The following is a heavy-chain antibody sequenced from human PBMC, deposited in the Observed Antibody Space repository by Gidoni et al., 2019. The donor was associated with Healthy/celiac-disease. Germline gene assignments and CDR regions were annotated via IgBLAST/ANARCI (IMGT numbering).Heavy chain of an antibody. J-gene: IGHJ4*02. D-gene: IGHD3-10*01. CDR2: ISSSSSYI. V-gene: IGHV3-21*01. Sequence: EVQLVASGGGLVKPGVPLSLSCAASGFTFSSYSMNWVRQAPGKGLEWVSSISSSSSYIYYADSVKGRFTISRDNDKNSLYLQMNSRRAEDTAVYYCARVDGVTSYFDYWGQGTLVTVSS. CDR1: GFTFSSYS. CDR3: ARVDGVTSYFDY.